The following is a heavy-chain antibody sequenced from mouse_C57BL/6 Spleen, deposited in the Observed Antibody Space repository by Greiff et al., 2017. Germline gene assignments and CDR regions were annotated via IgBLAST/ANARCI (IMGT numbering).Heavy chain of an antibody. CDR1: GYTFTSYG. CDR3: ARGDYGSGGYFDV. Sequence: VKLQQSGAELARPGASVKLSCKASGYTFTSYGISWVKQRTGQGLEWIGEIYPRSGNTYYNEKFKGKATLTADKSSSTAYMELRSLTSVCSAVYFYARGDYGSGGYFDVWGTGTTVTVSS. CDR2: IYPRSGNT. D-gene: IGHD1-1*01. V-gene: IGHV1-81*01. J-gene: IGHJ1*03.